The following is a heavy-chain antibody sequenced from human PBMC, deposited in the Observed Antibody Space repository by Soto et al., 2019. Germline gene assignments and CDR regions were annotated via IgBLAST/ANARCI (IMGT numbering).Heavy chain of an antibody. V-gene: IGHV1-8*01. J-gene: IGHJ4*02. CDR1: GYTFTSYD. CDR2: MNPNSGNT. CDR3: ARGRGYCTNGVCYRY. Sequence: EASVKVSCKASGYTFTSYDINWVRQATGQGLEWMGWMNPNSGNTGYAQKFQGRVTMTRNTSISTAYMDLSSLRSEDTAVYYCARGRGYCTNGVCYRYWGQGTLVTVSS. D-gene: IGHD2-8*01.